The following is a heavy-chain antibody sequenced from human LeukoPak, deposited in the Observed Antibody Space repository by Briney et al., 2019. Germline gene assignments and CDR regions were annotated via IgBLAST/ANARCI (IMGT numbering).Heavy chain of an antibody. Sequence: SETLSLTCTVSGGPIYSYYWSWIRQTAGKGLEWIGRLYPGVSTNYNPSLKSRLTMSVDTSKNQFALKLGAVTAADTAVYYCARLKFYDSTGYSPGHYMDVWGKGTTVTVSS. J-gene: IGHJ6*03. CDR1: GGPIYSYY. CDR3: ARLKFYDSTGYSPGHYMDV. CDR2: LYPGVST. D-gene: IGHD3-22*01. V-gene: IGHV4-4*07.